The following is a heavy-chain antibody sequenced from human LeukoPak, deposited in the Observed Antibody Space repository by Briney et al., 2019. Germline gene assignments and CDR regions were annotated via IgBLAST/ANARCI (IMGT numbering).Heavy chain of an antibody. CDR3: ARGYYYDSSAYYSDAFDI. V-gene: IGHV3-53*01. D-gene: IGHD3-22*01. Sequence: GGSLRLSCAASGFTVSSNYMSWVRQAPGKGLEWVSIIYSGGSTYYADSVKGRFTISRDNSKNTLCLQMNSLRAEDTAVYYCARGYYYDSSAYYSDAFDIWGQGTMVTVSS. CDR1: GFTVSSNY. J-gene: IGHJ3*02. CDR2: IYSGGST.